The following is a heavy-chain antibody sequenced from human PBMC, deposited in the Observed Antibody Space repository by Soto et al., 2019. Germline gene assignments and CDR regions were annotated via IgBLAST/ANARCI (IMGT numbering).Heavy chain of an antibody. CDR1: GYSFTSYW. D-gene: IGHD3-9*01. Sequence: GESLKISCKGSGYSFTSYWIGWVRQMPGKGLEWMGIIYPGDSDTRYSPSFQGQVTISADKSISTAYLQWSSLKASDTAMYYCARQIYDILTGYVHFDYWGQGTLVPSPQ. CDR3: ARQIYDILTGYVHFDY. V-gene: IGHV5-51*01. J-gene: IGHJ4*02. CDR2: IYPGDSDT.